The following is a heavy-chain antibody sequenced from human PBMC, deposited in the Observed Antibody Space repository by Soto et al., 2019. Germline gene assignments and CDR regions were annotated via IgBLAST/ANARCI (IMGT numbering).Heavy chain of an antibody. CDR1: GFTFSSYG. CDR3: AKDISGSGRLDYFDY. CDR2: ISYDGSNK. J-gene: IGHJ4*02. V-gene: IGHV3-30*18. D-gene: IGHD6-19*01. Sequence: ESGGGVVQPGRSLRLSCAASGFTFSSYGMHWVRQAPGKGLEWVAVISYDGSNKYYADSVKGRFTISRDNSKNTLYLQMNSLRAEDTAVYYCAKDISGSGRLDYFDYWGQGTLVTVSS.